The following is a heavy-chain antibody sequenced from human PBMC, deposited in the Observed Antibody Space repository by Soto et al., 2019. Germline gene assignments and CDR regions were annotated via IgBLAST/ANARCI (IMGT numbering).Heavy chain of an antibody. Sequence: SETLSLTCTVSGGSVSSGSYYWSWIRQPPGKGLEWIGYIYYSGSTNYNPSLKSRVTISVDTSKNQSSLKLSSVTAADTAVYYCARGIHYYDSSGYYYGYFDYWGQGTLVTVSS. CDR3: ARGIHYYDSSGYYYGYFDY. CDR1: GGSVSSGSYY. V-gene: IGHV4-61*01. D-gene: IGHD3-22*01. J-gene: IGHJ4*02. CDR2: IYYSGST.